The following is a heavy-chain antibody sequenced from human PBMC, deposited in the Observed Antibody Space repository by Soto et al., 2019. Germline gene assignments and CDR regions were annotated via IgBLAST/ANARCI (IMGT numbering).Heavy chain of an antibody. CDR3: ATRPLLPGAP. Sequence: PGGSLRLSCAASGFSVSFNYMSWVRQAPGKGLEWVSLISSGGTTYYADSVKGRFTISRDNSKNTVYLEMNSLRAEDTAVYYCATRPLLPGAPWGQGTMVTVSS. V-gene: IGHV3-66*01. J-gene: IGHJ3*01. CDR2: ISSGGTT. D-gene: IGHD3-22*01. CDR1: GFSVSFNY.